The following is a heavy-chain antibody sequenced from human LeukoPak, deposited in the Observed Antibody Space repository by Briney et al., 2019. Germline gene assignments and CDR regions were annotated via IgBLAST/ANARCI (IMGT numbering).Heavy chain of an antibody. D-gene: IGHD3-10*01. Sequence: PSETLSLTCTVSGGSISSYYWSWIRQPPGKGLEWIGYIYYSGSTNYNPSLKSRVTISVDTSKNQFSLKLSSVTAADTAVYYCARVRGPDYYGSGSYYKVHYYYYMDVWGKGTTVTVSS. J-gene: IGHJ6*03. CDR2: IYYSGST. CDR3: ARVRGPDYYGSGSYYKVHYYYYMDV. CDR1: GGSISSYY. V-gene: IGHV4-59*01.